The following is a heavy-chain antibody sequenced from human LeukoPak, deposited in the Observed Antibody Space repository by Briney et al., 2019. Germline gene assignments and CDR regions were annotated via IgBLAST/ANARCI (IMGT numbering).Heavy chain of an antibody. J-gene: IGHJ5*02. CDR1: GGSISSPHYY. Sequence: SETLSLTCTVSGGSISSPHYYWDWIRQPPGKGLEWIGNIYYSGSTYYNPSLKSRVTISVDTSKNQFSLKLNSVTPEDTAVYYCARAAYWFDPWGQGTLVTVSS. CDR2: IYYSGST. V-gene: IGHV4-39*07. CDR3: ARAAYWFDP.